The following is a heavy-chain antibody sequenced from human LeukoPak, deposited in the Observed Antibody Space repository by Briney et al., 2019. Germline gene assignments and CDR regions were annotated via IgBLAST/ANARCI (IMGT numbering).Heavy chain of an antibody. V-gene: IGHV7-4-1*02. Sequence: GASVKVSCKASGYSFTTSAINWVRQAPGQGLEWMGWINTNTGYPAYAQGFTGRFVFSLDTSVNTAYLQITSLKADDTAVYYCARDRQQLANFDFWGQGTLVTVSS. D-gene: IGHD1-1*01. CDR2: INTNTGYP. CDR3: ARDRQQLANFDF. CDR1: GYSFTTSA. J-gene: IGHJ4*02.